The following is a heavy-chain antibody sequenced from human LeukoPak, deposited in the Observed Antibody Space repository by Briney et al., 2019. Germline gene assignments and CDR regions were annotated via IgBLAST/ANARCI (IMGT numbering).Heavy chain of an antibody. CDR3: AKGDVDY. J-gene: IGHJ4*02. V-gene: IGHV3-23*01. Sequence: GGSLRLSCAASGFTLSSYAMTWVRQAPGKGLEWVSVISSSGGTTYYADSVKGRFTISRDNSKNTLYLQMNSLRAEDTAVYYCAKGDVDYWVQGTLLTVSS. CDR1: GFTLSSYA. CDR2: ISSSGGTT.